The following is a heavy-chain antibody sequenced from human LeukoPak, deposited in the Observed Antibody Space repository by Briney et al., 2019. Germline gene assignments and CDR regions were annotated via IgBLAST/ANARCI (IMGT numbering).Heavy chain of an antibody. V-gene: IGHV4-4*02. J-gene: IGHJ4*02. CDR1: GFTFSSYGM. D-gene: IGHD1-26*01. Sequence: GSLRLSCAASGFTFSSYGMSWVRQPPGKGLEWIGEIYHSGSTNYNPSLKSRVTISMDKSKNQLSLRLNSVTAADTAIYYCVRGGTYYLPYWGQGILVTVSS. CDR2: IYHSGST. CDR3: VRGGTYYLPY.